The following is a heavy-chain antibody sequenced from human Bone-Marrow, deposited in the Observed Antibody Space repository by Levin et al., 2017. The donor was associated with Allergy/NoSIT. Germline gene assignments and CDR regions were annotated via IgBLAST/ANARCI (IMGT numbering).Heavy chain of an antibody. CDR1: GASVTSGDYY. CDR3: AREVGFCGGGRCFASGNGY. D-gene: IGHD2-15*01. CDR2: MYYGERS. Sequence: SSETLSLTCTVSGASVTSGDYYWSWIRQPPGKGLEWIGNMYYGERSFVNPSLKSRLSISIETSKNQVSLKMFSVTAADTAIYYCAREVGFCGGGRCFASGNGYWGQGTLVTVSS. J-gene: IGHJ1*01. V-gene: IGHV4-30-4*01.